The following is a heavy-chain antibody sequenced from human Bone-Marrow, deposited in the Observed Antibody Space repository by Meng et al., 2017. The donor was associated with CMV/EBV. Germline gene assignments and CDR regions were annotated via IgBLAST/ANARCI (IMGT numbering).Heavy chain of an antibody. Sequence: GASLKIYCAASGFTVSINYMSWVRQAPGKGLEWVSVIYSGGSTYYADSVKGRFTISRDNSKNTLYLQMSSLRAEDTAVYYCAGGYSSSWWSGFGSYYYYGMDVWGQVTTVTVSS. CDR3: AGGYSSSWWSGFGSYYYYGMDV. D-gene: IGHD6-13*01. CDR1: GFTVSINY. V-gene: IGHV3-53*05. J-gene: IGHJ6*02. CDR2: IYSGGST.